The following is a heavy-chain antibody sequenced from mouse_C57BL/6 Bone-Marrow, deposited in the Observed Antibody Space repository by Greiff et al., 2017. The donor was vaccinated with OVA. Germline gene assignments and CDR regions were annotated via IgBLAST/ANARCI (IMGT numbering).Heavy chain of an antibody. CDR3: TTGGRSAMDY. D-gene: IGHD3-1*01. CDR2: IDPENGDT. CDR1: GFNIKDDY. J-gene: IGHJ4*01. V-gene: IGHV14-4*01. Sequence: VQLQQSGAELVRPGASVKLSCTASGFNIKDDYMHWVKQRPEQGLEWIGWIDPENGDTEYASKFQGKATITADTSSNTAYLQLSSLTSEDTAVYYWTTGGRSAMDYWGQGTSVTVSS.